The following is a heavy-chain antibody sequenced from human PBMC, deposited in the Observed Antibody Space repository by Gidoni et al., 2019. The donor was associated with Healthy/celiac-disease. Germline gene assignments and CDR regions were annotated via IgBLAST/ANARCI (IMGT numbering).Heavy chain of an antibody. J-gene: IGHJ6*02. Sequence: VRQAPGKGLEWVSVIYSGGSTYYADSVKGRFTISRDNSKNTLYLQMNSLRAEDTAVYYCASNNYDFWSGYFGSLYYGMDVWGQGTTVTVSS. D-gene: IGHD3-3*01. CDR3: ASNNYDFWSGYFGSLYYGMDV. CDR2: IYSGGST. V-gene: IGHV3-66*02.